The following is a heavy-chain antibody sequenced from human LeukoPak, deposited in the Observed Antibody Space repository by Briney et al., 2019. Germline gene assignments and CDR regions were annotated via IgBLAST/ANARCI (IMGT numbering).Heavy chain of an antibody. CDR2: MNPNSGNT. CDR1: GYIFTTYD. D-gene: IGHD3-22*01. V-gene: IGHV1-8*01. J-gene: IGHJ4*02. Sequence: ASVRVSCKASGYIFTTYDINWVRQATGQGLEWMGWMNPNSGNTDYAQKFQGRVTMTRNFSISTAYMELSSLRSEDTAVYYCARGTTSYYYDSSAYYIGYWGQGTLVTVSS. CDR3: ARGTTSYYYDSSAYYIGY.